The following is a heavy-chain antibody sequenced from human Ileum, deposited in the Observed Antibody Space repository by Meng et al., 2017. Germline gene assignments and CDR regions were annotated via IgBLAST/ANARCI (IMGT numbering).Heavy chain of an antibody. CDR1: GGSISTSDW. V-gene: IGHV4-4*03. Sequence: QPEGAGPGLVQPPGTPVLTCAVSGGSISTSDWWSWVRQPPGKGLEWIGEIHHSGGTNYNPPLKSRVTISVDKSKNQFSLKLNSVTAADTAVYYCAREWSGSYRHFDYWGQGTLVTVSS. CDR3: AREWSGSYRHFDY. D-gene: IGHD1-26*01. J-gene: IGHJ4*02. CDR2: IHHSGGT.